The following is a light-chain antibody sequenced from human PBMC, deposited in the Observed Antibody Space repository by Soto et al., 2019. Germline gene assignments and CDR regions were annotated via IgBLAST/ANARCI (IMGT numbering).Light chain of an antibody. Sequence: QSALTQPASVSESPGQSITISCTGTSSDVGGYNYVSWYQHHPGKAPKLMIYEVSNRPSGVSNRFSGPKSGNTASLTISGLQAEDEADYYCSSYTTSSIIFGTGTKLTVL. CDR3: SSYTTSSII. CDR1: SSDVGGYNY. V-gene: IGLV2-14*01. CDR2: EVS. J-gene: IGLJ1*01.